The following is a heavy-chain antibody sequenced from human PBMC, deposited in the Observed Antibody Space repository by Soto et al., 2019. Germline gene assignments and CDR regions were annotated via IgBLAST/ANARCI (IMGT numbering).Heavy chain of an antibody. CDR1: GYTFTSYG. V-gene: IGHV1-18*01. Sequence: GAXVKVSCKASGYTFTSYGISWVRQAPGQGLEWMGWISAYNGNTNYAQKLQGRVTMTTDTSTSTAYMELRSLRSDDTAVYYCARGIWFGELPDAFDIWGQGTMVTVSS. J-gene: IGHJ3*02. CDR3: ARGIWFGELPDAFDI. CDR2: ISAYNGNT. D-gene: IGHD3-10*01.